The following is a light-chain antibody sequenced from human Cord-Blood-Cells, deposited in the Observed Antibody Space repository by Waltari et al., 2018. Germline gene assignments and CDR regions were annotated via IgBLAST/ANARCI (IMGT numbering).Light chain of an antibody. CDR1: RSHIGAGYD. CDR2: GNS. J-gene: IGLJ3*02. V-gene: IGLV1-40*01. CDR3: QSYDSSLSGSV. Sequence: QSVLTPPPSVSGAPGQRVPISCTGSRSHIGAGYDVHWYQQLPGTAPKLLIYGNSNRPSGVPDRFSGSKSGTSASLAITGLQAEDEADYYCQSYDSSLSGSVFGGGTKLTVL.